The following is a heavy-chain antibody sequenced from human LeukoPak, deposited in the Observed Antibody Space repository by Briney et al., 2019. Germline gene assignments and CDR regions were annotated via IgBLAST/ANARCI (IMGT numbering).Heavy chain of an antibody. J-gene: IGHJ5*02. CDR3: TRDRLGESGWFDP. V-gene: IGHV1-2*02. D-gene: IGHD3-16*01. CDR1: GYTFTSYA. CDR2: MNPNSGGA. Sequence: ASVKVSCKASGYTFTSYAIHWVRQAPGQGLEWMGWMNPNSGGANYAQKFQGRVTMTRDTSISTAYMKLSGVRSDDSAVYYCTRDRLGESGWFDPWGQGTLVTVSS.